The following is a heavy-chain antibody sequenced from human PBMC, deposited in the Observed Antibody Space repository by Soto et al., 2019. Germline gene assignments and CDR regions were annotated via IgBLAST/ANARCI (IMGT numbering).Heavy chain of an antibody. CDR1: GFNFSNYG. CDR2: IWRGGDKK. CDR3: ASSCNNTKGRFDY. J-gene: IGHJ4*02. V-gene: IGHV3-33*03. D-gene: IGHD3-10*01. Sequence: QVQLVESGGGVVQPGRSLRLSCVVSGFNFSNYGMHWVRQAPGKGLEWVSVIWRGGDKKYYSDFVKGRFTISRDNSKNTLYQKKNSRSADAAADYYCASSCNNTKGRFDYWGQGTLVTVSS.